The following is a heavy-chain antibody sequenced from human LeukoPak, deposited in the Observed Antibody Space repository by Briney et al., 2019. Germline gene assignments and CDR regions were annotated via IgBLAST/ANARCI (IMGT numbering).Heavy chain of an antibody. CDR2: IRSKANSYAT. D-gene: IGHD6-13*01. V-gene: IGHV3-73*01. CDR3: TRAIAAADY. Sequence: GGSLRLSCAASGFTFSGSAMHWVRQASGKGLEWVGRIRSKANSYATAYAASVKGRFTISRDDSKNTAYLQMNSLKTEDTAVYYCTRAIAAADYWGQGTLVTVSS. J-gene: IGHJ4*02. CDR1: GFTFSGSA.